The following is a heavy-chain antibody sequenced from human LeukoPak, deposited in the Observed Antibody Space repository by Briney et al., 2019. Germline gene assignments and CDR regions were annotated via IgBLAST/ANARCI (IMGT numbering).Heavy chain of an antibody. V-gene: IGHV3-30*14. J-gene: IGHJ4*02. CDR2: IPYDGSNK. D-gene: IGHD5-18*01. CDR1: GFTFSSYA. CDR3: AREVRDGGYSPLFDY. Sequence: GGSLRLSCAASGFTFSSYAMHWVRQAPGKGLEWVALIPYDGSNKYYADSVKGRFTISRDNSKNTLYLQMNSLRAEDTAVYYCAREVRDGGYSPLFDYWGQGALVAVSS.